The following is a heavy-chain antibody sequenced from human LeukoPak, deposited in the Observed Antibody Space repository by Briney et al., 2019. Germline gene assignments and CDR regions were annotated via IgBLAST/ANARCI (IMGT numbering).Heavy chain of an antibody. CDR1: GYTFTSYA. Sequence: ASVKVSCKASGYTFTSYAMHWVRQAPGQRLEWLGWINAGNGNTGYAQKFQGRVTITRNTSISTAYMELSSLRSEDTAVYYCATTMVRGVILFDPWGQGTLVTVSS. J-gene: IGHJ5*02. CDR3: ATTMVRGVILFDP. D-gene: IGHD3-10*01. CDR2: INAGNGNT. V-gene: IGHV1-3*01.